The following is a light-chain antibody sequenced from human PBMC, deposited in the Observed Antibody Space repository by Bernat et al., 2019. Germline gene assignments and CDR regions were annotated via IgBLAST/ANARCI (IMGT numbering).Light chain of an antibody. CDR1: SGSVSTSYY. V-gene: IGLV8-61*01. Sequence: QTVVTQEPSFSVSPGGTVTLTCALSSGSVSTSYYPSWYQQTTGQPPRTLIYSTNTRSSGVPDRFSGSILGNKAALTITGAQADDESDYYCVLYMGSGIWVFGGGTKLTVL. CDR3: VLYMGSGIWV. CDR2: STN. J-gene: IGLJ3*02.